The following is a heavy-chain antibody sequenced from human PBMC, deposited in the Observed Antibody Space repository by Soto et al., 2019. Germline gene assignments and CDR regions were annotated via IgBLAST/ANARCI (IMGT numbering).Heavy chain of an antibody. CDR1: GGTFSSYT. J-gene: IGHJ4*02. D-gene: IGHD1-1*01. V-gene: IGHV1-69*02. CDR2: IIPIHGIA. CDR3: VTQLSGVVY. Sequence: SVKVSCKASGGTFSSYTISWVRQAPGQGLEWMGRIIPIHGIANYAQKFQGRVTITTDTSTNTAYMDLSRLRSEDTAVYYCVTQLSGVVYWGQGTLVTVSS.